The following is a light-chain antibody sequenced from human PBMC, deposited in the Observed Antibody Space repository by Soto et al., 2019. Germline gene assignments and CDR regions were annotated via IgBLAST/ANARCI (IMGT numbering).Light chain of an antibody. CDR2: DIS. Sequence: EISMTQFPAILSAFPGEGATLSCRAAQDVTTNFAWYQLRRGQPPRLLIYDISTRATGVPARFSGSGSGTDFTLTISRLEPEDFAVYFCQQYGRSSWTFGQGTKVHIK. CDR3: QQYGRSSWT. CDR1: QDVTTN. J-gene: IGKJ1*01. V-gene: IGKV3-15*01.